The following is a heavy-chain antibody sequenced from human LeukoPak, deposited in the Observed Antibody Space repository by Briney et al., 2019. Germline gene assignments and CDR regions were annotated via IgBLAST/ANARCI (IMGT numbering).Heavy chain of an antibody. CDR3: ARGPKYYYDDSAYYYGYFDY. CDR2: ISYDGSNK. D-gene: IGHD3-22*01. CDR1: AFTFSYYA. Sequence: GGSLRLSCAASAFTFSYYAMHWVRQAPGKGLEWVAVISYDGSNKYYADSVKGRFTISRDSSKNTLYLQMNSLRSEDTAVYYCARGPKYYYDDSAYYYGYFDYWGQGTLVTVTS. J-gene: IGHJ4*02. V-gene: IGHV3-30-3*01.